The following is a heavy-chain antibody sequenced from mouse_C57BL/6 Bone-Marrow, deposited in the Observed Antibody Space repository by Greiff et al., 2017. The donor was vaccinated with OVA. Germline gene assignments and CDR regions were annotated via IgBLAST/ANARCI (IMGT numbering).Heavy chain of an antibody. J-gene: IGHJ1*03. D-gene: IGHD1-1*01. V-gene: IGHV1-81*01. CDR1: GYTFTSYG. CDR3: ARKLMTTVVARYFDV. Sequence: VKLQQSGAELARPGASVKLSCKASGYTFTSYGISWVKQRTGQGLEWIGEIYPRSGNTYYNEKFKGKATLTADKSSSTAYMELRSLTSEDSAVYFCARKLMTTVVARYFDVWGTGTTVTVSS. CDR2: IYPRSGNT.